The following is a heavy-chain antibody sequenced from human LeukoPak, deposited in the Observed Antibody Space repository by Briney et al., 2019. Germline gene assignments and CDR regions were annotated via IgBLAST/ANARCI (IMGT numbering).Heavy chain of an antibody. CDR3: ARSGVRYSSSWYLVY. V-gene: IGHV4-59*01. J-gene: IGHJ4*02. CDR2: IYYSGGT. CDR1: GGSIRSYY. Sequence: SETLSLTCTVSGGSIRSYYWSWIRRPPGKGLEWIGYIYYSGGTNYNPSLKSRVTISVDTSKNQFSLKLSSVTAADTAVYYCARSGVRYSSSWYLVYWGQGTLVTVSS. D-gene: IGHD6-13*01.